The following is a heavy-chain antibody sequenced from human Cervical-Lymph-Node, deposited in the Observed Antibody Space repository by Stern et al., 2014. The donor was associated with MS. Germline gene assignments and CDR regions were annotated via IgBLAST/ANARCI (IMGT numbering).Heavy chain of an antibody. CDR1: RYTFINYD. V-gene: IGHV1-8*01. CDR2: MSPHRGNT. CDR3: ARAGFSYGISRISRHSLDY. J-gene: IGHJ4*02. Sequence: QDQWVQSGADVKKPGASGKVSCRASRYTFINYDINCVRQAPGQGLEWMGYMSPHRGNTGVAQKFHGRTTVTSDTYIDPNYQHRSNLSSEDTAVYYCARAGFSYGISRISRHSLDYWGQGTQVTVSS. D-gene: IGHD3-9*01.